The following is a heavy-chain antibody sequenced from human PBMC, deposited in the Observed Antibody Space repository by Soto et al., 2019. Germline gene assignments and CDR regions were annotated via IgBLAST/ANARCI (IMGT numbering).Heavy chain of an antibody. CDR3: ARGRVEDSSGWATYFDY. J-gene: IGHJ4*02. Sequence: EVQLVESGGGLVQPGGSLRLSCAASGFTFSGYSMFWVRQAPGKGLAYVSAINTNGVNTFYAKSVKGRFTISRDNSKNTMYRQMGSLRAEDMAVYYCARGRVEDSSGWATYFDYWGQGTLVTVSS. CDR1: GFTFSGYS. CDR2: INTNGVNT. V-gene: IGHV3-64*01. D-gene: IGHD6-19*01.